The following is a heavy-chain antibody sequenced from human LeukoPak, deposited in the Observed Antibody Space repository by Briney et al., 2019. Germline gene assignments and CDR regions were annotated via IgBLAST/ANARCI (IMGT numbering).Heavy chain of an antibody. CDR3: ARGGPNDYTDY. CDR2: INHSGST. Sequence: SETLSLTCAVYGGSFSGYYWSWIRQPPGKGLEWIGEINHSGSTNYNPSLKSRVTLSVDTSKNQFSLKLSSVTAADTAVYYCARGGPNDYTDYWGQGTLVTVSS. CDR1: GGSFSGYY. J-gene: IGHJ4*02. V-gene: IGHV4-34*01.